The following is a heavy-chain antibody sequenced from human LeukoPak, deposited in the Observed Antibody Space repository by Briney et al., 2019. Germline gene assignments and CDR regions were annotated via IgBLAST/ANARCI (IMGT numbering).Heavy chain of an antibody. CDR3: AKALATAYYYYYMDV. CDR1: GFTFSSYA. Sequence: GGSLRLSCAASGFTFSSYAMSWVRQAPGKGLEWVSAMSGSGGSTYYADSVKGRFTISRDNSKNTLYLQMNSLRAEDTAVYYCAKALATAYYYYYMDVWGKGTTVTVSS. CDR2: MSGSGGST. V-gene: IGHV3-23*01. D-gene: IGHD1-26*01. J-gene: IGHJ6*03.